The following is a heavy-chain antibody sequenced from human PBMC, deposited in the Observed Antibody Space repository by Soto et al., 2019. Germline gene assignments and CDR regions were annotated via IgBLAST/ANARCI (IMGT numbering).Heavy chain of an antibody. J-gene: IGHJ6*02. CDR1: GYTFTGYD. CDR2: MNPNSGNT. Sequence: ASVKVSCKASGYTFTGYDINWVRQATGQGLEWMGWMNPNSGNTGYAQKFQGRVTMTRNTSISTAYMELSSLRSEDTAVYYCARILDSNPLYGMDVWGQGTTVTVSS. CDR3: ARILDSNPLYGMDV. V-gene: IGHV1-8*01. D-gene: IGHD4-4*01.